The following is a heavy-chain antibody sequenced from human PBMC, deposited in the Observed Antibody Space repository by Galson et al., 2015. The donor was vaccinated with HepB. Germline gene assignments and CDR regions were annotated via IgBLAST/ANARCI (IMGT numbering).Heavy chain of an antibody. Sequence: SLRLSCAASGFTVSTNFMSWVRQAPGRGLEWVSVIYSGGATYYAESVRGSLTISKDKSKNKLFLQMDSMRAEDTAVYYLARDLNGYGDFWGQGTLVTGPS. J-gene: IGHJ4*02. D-gene: IGHD5-12*01. V-gene: IGHV3-66*01. CDR3: ARDLNGYGDF. CDR1: GFTVSTNF. CDR2: IYSGGAT.